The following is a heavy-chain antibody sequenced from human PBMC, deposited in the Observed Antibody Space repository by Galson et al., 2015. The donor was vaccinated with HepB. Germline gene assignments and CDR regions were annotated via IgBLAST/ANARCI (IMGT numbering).Heavy chain of an antibody. CDR1: GGSISSSSYH. CDR3: ARGPLYYYGSGSYYNP. V-gene: IGHV4-39*01. CDR2: IYYSGST. D-gene: IGHD3-10*01. Sequence: SETLSLTCTVSGGSISSSSYHWGWIRQPPGKGLEWIGSIYYSGSTYYNPSLKSRVTISVDTSKNQFSLKLSSVTAADTAVYYCARGPLYYYGSGSYYNPWGQGTLVTVSS. J-gene: IGHJ5*02.